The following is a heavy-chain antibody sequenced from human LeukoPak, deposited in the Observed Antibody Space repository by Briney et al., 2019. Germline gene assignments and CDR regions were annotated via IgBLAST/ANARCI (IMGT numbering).Heavy chain of an antibody. D-gene: IGHD6-6*01. J-gene: IGHJ4*02. CDR2: ISGSGGAT. V-gene: IGHV3-23*01. CDR1: GFTFSSYA. CDR3: AKVKQLVGFDY. Sequence: GGSLRLSCAASGFTFSSYAMNWVRQAPRKGLEWVSSISGSGGATYFADSVKGRFSISRDNSKNTLYLQMDSLRAEDTAVYYCAKVKQLVGFDYWGQGTLVTVSS.